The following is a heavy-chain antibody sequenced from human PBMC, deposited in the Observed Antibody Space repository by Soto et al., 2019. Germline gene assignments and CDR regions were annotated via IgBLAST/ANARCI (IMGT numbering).Heavy chain of an antibody. CDR1: GGTFSSYA. J-gene: IGHJ6*02. Sequence: GASVKVSCKASGGTFSSYAISWVRQAPGQGLEWMGGIIPIFGTANYAQKFQGRVTITADKSTSTAYMELSSLGSEDTAVYYCARGNSCSWESYYYYVMDVCGQGTTVTVSS. D-gene: IGHD6-13*01. V-gene: IGHV1-69*06. CDR3: ARGNSCSWESYYYYVMDV. CDR2: IIPIFGTA.